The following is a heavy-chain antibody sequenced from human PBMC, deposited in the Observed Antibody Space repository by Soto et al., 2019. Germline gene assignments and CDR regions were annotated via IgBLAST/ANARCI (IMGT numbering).Heavy chain of an antibody. CDR3: ARDQGFRVVINSNWFDP. V-gene: IGHV1-18*01. D-gene: IGHD2-21*01. CDR2: ISAYNGNT. J-gene: IGHJ5*02. Sequence: ASVKVSCKXSGYTFSRYGIMWVRQAPGQGLEWMGWISAYNGNTNSAEKLRGRLTMTTDASTTTAYMELRSLRSDDTAIYYCARDQGFRVVINSNWFDPWGQGTRVTVSS. CDR1: GYTFSRYG.